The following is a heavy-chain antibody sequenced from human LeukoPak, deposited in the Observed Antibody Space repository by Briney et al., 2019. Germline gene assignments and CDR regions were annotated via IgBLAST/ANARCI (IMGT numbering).Heavy chain of an antibody. CDR3: SRGRSSSDSSEIYLDDH. J-gene: IGHJ5*02. V-gene: IGHV1-2*02. CDR1: GYXFTAYY. D-gene: IGHD5-18*01. CDR2: IKPNTGAT. Sequence: ASVKVSCKASGYXFTAYYMHWVRQAPGQGLEWMGEIKPNTGATNYVQNFQGRVSMTRDTSTSTAYMELSSLRSDDTAVYYCSRGRSSSDSSEIYLDDHWGQGTLVTVSS.